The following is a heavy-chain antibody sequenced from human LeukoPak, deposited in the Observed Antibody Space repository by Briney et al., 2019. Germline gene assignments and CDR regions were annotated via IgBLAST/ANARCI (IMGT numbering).Heavy chain of an antibody. CDR1: GFTFSSYG. J-gene: IGHJ4*02. CDR2: IRYDGSNK. CDR3: ATSLRGGSYYFDY. V-gene: IGHV3-30*02. D-gene: IGHD1-26*01. Sequence: GGSLRLSCAASGFTFSSYGMHWVRQAPGKVLEWVAFIRYDGSNKYYADSVKGRFTISRDNSKNTLYLQMNSLRAEDTAVYYCATSLRGGSYYFDYWGQGTLVTVSS.